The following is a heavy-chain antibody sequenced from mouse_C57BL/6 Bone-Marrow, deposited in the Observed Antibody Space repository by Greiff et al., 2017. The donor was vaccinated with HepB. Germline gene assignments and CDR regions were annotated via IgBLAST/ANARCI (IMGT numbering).Heavy chain of an antibody. J-gene: IGHJ4*01. CDR2: INPNNGGT. V-gene: IGHV1-26*01. D-gene: IGHD1-1*01. CDR1: GYTFTDYY. CDR3: ARKGLITTVVAPYYYAMDY. Sequence: EVQLQQSGPELVKPGASVKISCKASGYTFTDYYMNWVKQSHGKSLEWIGDINPNNGGTSYNQKFKGKATLTVDKSSSTAYMELRSLTSEDSAVYYCARKGLITTVVAPYYYAMDYWCQGTSVTVSS.